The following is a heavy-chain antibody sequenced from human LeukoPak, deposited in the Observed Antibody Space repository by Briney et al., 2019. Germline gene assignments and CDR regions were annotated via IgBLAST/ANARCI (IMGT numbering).Heavy chain of an antibody. Sequence: SETLSLTCTVSGGSISSYYWSWIRQPPGKGLEWIGYIYYSGSTNYNPSLKSRVTISVDTSKNQFSLKLSSVTAADTAVYYCARRTRGIAVAGYDAFDIWGQGTMVTVSS. J-gene: IGHJ3*02. V-gene: IGHV4-59*08. CDR2: IYYSGST. CDR1: GGSISSYY. CDR3: ARRTRGIAVAGYDAFDI. D-gene: IGHD6-19*01.